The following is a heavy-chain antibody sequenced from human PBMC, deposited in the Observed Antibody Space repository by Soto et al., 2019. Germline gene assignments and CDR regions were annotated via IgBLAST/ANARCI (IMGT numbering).Heavy chain of an antibody. CDR3: ARNHLRVLEWIGQNWFDP. D-gene: IGHD3-3*01. J-gene: IGHJ5*02. V-gene: IGHV1-69*12. Sequence: QVQLVQSGAEVKKPGSSVKVSCKASGGTFSRYVISWLRQAPGQGLEWMGGIIPLFGTANYAQKFQGRVTITADESTSTAYMELTSLRSEDTAVYYCARNHLRVLEWIGQNWFDPWGQGTLVTVSS. CDR1: GGTFSRYV. CDR2: IIPLFGTA.